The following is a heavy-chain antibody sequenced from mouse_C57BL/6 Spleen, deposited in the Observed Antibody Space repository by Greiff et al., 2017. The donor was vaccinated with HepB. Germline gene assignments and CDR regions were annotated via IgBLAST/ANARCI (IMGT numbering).Heavy chain of an antibody. D-gene: IGHD1-1*01. CDR1: GYTFTSYW. J-gene: IGHJ3*01. CDR3: ARQGGSSLPFAY. Sequence: QVQLQQPGAELVKPGASVKLSCKASGYTFTSYWMQWVKQRPGQGLEWIGEIDPSDSYTNYNQKFKGKATLTADKSSSTAYMELRSLTSEDSAVYFCARQGGSSLPFAYWGQGTLVTVSA. CDR2: IDPSDSYT. V-gene: IGHV1-50*01.